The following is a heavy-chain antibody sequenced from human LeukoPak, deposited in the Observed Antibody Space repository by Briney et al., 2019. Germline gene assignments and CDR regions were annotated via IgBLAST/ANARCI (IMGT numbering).Heavy chain of an antibody. CDR3: AGRSSSWYELSDY. CDR1: DYTFTISG. Sequence: ASVKVSCKASDYTFTISGISWVRQATGQGLEWMGWISAYNGNTNYAQKLQGRVSITTHTSSSTANIERSGLPSGDAAVHYCAGRSSSWYELSDYWGQGSLVSVSS. D-gene: IGHD6-13*01. V-gene: IGHV1-18*01. CDR2: ISAYNGNT. J-gene: IGHJ4*02.